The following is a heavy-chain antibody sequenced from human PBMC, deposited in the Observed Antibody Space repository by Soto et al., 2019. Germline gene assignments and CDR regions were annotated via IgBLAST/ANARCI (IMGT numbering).Heavy chain of an antibody. Sequence: ASVKVSCKTSCYTFPSYGISCVRQAPGQGLEWMGWITANNVNTNYAQKFQGRVTMTTDTSTATAYMELRSLRSDDTAVYYCARDMGGYYFEPNDYWGQGTLVTVSS. CDR2: ITANNVNT. CDR1: CYTFPSYG. J-gene: IGHJ4*02. D-gene: IGHD3-22*01. CDR3: ARDMGGYYFEPNDY. V-gene: IGHV1-18*01.